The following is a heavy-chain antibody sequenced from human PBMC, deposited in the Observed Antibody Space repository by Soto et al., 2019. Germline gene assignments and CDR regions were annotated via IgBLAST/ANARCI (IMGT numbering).Heavy chain of an antibody. CDR3: AKGVPAAIGYFQH. D-gene: IGHD2-2*01. Sequence: VQLVESGGGLVQPGGSLRLSCAASGFTFSNYSMNWVRQAPGEGLGWVSYISGSSTTIFYADSVKGRFTISRDNAKNSLYLQMNSLRAEDTAVYYCAKGVPAAIGYFQHWGQGTLVTVSS. CDR1: GFTFSNYS. V-gene: IGHV3-48*01. CDR2: ISGSSTTI. J-gene: IGHJ1*01.